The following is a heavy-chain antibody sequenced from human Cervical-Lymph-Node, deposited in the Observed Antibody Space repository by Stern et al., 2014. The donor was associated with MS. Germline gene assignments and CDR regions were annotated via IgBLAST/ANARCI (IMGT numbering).Heavy chain of an antibody. J-gene: IGHJ6*02. CDR2: ITPYNGET. D-gene: IGHD4-11*01. CDR1: GYTFTYRH. V-gene: IGHV1-45*02. CDR3: ARSALSGGRDAGDYTVEV. Sequence: VQLVESGAEVKRIGSSVKVSCKASGYTFTYRHLHWVRQAPGQALEWLGGITPYNGETNYAQKFQDRVSFTRDGSLTVYMELKSLRSEDAGIYYCARSALSGGRDAGDYTVEVWGQGTTVTVSS.